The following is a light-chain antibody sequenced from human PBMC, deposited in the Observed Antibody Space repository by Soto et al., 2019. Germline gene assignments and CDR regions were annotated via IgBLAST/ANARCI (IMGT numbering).Light chain of an antibody. J-gene: IGKJ2*01. CDR2: GAS. CDR3: QQYNNWPPYT. Sequence: EIVMTQSPATLSVSPGERATLSCRASQSVSSNLAWYQQKPGQAPRLLIYGASTRAIGIPARFSGSGSGTEFTLTISSLTSEDFAVYYCQQYNNWPPYTFGQGTKLAIK. CDR1: QSVSSN. V-gene: IGKV3-15*01.